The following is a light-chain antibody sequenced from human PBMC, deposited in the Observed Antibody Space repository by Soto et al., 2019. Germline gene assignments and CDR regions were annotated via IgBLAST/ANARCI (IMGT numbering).Light chain of an antibody. CDR2: DAS. Sequence: EIVFTPSPGTLSVSSGEGATLSCRASQFVTSGHLAWYQQKPGQAPRLLIYDASTRATGIPDRFSRSGSGTDFSPTIRRMQPEDFAVYYCQQYGSSVTLGTGTRREI. CDR3: QQYGSSVT. V-gene: IGKV3-20*01. J-gene: IGKJ5*01. CDR1: QFVTSGH.